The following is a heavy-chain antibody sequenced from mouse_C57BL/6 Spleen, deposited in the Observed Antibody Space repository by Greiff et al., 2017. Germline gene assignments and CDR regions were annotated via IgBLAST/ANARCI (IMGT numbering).Heavy chain of an antibody. CDR3: ARSDYGNSYGFAY. J-gene: IGHJ3*01. CDR1: GYTFTSYW. V-gene: IGHV1-50*01. CDR2: IDPSDSYT. Sequence: QVQLQQPGAELVKPGASVKLSCKASGYTFTSYWMQWVKQRPGQGLEWIGEIDPSDSYTNYNQKFKGKATLTVDTSSSTAYMQLSSLTSEDSAVYYWARSDYGNSYGFAYWGQGTLVTVSA. D-gene: IGHD1-1*01.